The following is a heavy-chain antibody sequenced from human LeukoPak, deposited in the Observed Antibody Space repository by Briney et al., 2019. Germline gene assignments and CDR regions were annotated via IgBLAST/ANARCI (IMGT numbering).Heavy chain of an antibody. CDR2: ISGGSDYI. J-gene: IGHJ4*02. CDR1: GFSFSAYS. D-gene: IGHD4/OR15-4a*01. V-gene: IGHV3-21*01. Sequence: GGSLRLSCAASGFSFSAYSMNWIRQAPGKGPEWVSYISGGSDYIFHADSVKGRFTVSRDNAKNSLYLQMNSLRAEDTAVYYCARVSSVPTPRALDYWGQGALVTVSS. CDR3: ARVSSVPTPRALDY.